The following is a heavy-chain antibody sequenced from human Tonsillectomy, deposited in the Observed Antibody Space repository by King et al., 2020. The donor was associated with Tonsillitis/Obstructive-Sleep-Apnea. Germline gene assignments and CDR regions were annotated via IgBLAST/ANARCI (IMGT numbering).Heavy chain of an antibody. CDR2: INHSGST. CDR1: GGSFSGYY. V-gene: IGHV4-34*01. D-gene: IGHD4-23*01. J-gene: IGHJ4*02. CDR3: ASGGGAFDC. Sequence: VQLQQWGAGLLKPSETLSLPCVVYGGSFSGYYWSWIRQPPGKGLEWIGEINHSGSTNYNPSLKSRVTISVDTSKNQFSLNLSSVTAADTAVYYCASGGGAFDCWGQGTLVTVSS.